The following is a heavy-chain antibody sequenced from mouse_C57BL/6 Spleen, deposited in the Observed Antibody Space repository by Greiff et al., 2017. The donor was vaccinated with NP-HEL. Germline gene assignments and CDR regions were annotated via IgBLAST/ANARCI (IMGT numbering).Heavy chain of an antibody. V-gene: IGHV1-64*01. CDR3: ARYGAPFDY. J-gene: IGHJ2*01. CDR2: IHPNSGST. Sequence: QVHVKQPGAELVKPGASVKLSCKASGYTFTSYWMHWVKQRPGQGLEWIGMIHPNSGSTNYNEKFKSKATLTVDKSSSTAYMQLSSLTSEDSAVYYCARYGAPFDYWGQGTTLTVSS. D-gene: IGHD1-1*01. CDR1: GYTFTSYW.